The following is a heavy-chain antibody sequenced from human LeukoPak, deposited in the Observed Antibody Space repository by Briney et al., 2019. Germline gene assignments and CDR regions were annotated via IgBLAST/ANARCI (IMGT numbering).Heavy chain of an antibody. D-gene: IGHD3-10*01. CDR1: GYTFTGFY. V-gene: IGHV1-2*02. Sequence: ASVKVSCKASGYTFTGFYMHWVRQAPGQGLDWMGWMNPNTGGTNIAQKFQGRVTMTRDTSITTAYLEVSRLTADDTAVYYCAGDTKTIIVVRGAHYAFDIWGQGTMVTVSS. CDR3: AGDTKTIIVVRGAHYAFDI. J-gene: IGHJ3*02. CDR2: MNPNTGGT.